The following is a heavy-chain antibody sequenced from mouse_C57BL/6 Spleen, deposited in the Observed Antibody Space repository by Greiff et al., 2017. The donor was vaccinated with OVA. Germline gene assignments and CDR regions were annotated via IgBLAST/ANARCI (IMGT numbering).Heavy chain of an antibody. J-gene: IGHJ1*03. Sequence: VQLQQSGAELVKPGASVKISCKASGYAFSSYWMNWVKQRPGKGLEWIGQIYPGDGDTNYNGKFKGKATLTADKSSSTAYMQLSSLTSEDSAVYFCAREGGLRRAFDVWGTGTTVTVSS. CDR2: IYPGDGDT. CDR3: AREGGLRRAFDV. CDR1: GYAFSSYW. D-gene: IGHD2-4*01. V-gene: IGHV1-80*01.